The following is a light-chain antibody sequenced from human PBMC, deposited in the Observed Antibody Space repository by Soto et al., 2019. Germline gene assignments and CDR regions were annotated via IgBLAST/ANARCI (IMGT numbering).Light chain of an antibody. CDR3: QQYSTYSPWTFGQSPWP. V-gene: IGKV1-5*01. CDR2: DAS. Sequence: DIQMTQSPSTLSASVGDRVTITCRASQSISGWLAWYQQKPGKAPKLLIYDASSLEGGVPSRFSGSGSGTEFTLTISSLQPDDFATYYCQQYSTYSPWTFGQSPWPFGQGTKVDIK. J-gene: IGKJ1*01. CDR1: QSISGW.